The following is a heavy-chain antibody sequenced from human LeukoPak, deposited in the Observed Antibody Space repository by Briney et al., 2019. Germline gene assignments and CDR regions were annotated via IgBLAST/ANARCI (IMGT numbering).Heavy chain of an antibody. CDR1: GFTFSSYA. D-gene: IGHD3-22*01. Sequence: GGSLRLSCAAPGFTFSSYAMSWVRQAPGKGLEWVSAISGSGGSTYYADSVKGRFTISRDNSKNTLYLQMNSLRAEDTAVYYCATRTYYYDSSAPPPFDYWGQGTLVTVSS. CDR2: ISGSGGST. V-gene: IGHV3-23*01. J-gene: IGHJ4*02. CDR3: ATRTYYYDSSAPPPFDY.